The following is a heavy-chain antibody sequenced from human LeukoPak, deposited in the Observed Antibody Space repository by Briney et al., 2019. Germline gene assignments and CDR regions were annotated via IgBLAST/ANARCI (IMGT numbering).Heavy chain of an antibody. CDR2: IYYSGST. CDR1: GGSISSYY. Sequence: ASETLSLTCSVSGGSISSYYWSWIRQPPGKGLEWIGYIYYSGSTNYNPSLKSRVTISVDTSKNQFSLKVSSVTAADTAVYYCARAPRPSGSFLYFVYWGQGTLVTVSS. D-gene: IGHD1-26*01. CDR3: ARAPRPSGSFLYFVY. J-gene: IGHJ4*02. V-gene: IGHV4-59*01.